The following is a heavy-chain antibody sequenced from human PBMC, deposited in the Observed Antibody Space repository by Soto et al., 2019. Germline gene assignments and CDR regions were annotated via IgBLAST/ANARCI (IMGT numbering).Heavy chain of an antibody. Sequence: TLSLTCAVYGGSFSGYYWSWIRQPPGKGLEWIGEINHSGSTNYNPSLKSRVTISVDTSKNQFSLKLSSVTAADTAVYYCARGRPSAVAALTTVTTAFDYWGQGTLVTVSS. V-gene: IGHV4-34*01. J-gene: IGHJ4*02. CDR3: ARGRPSAVAALTTVTTAFDY. CDR2: INHSGST. D-gene: IGHD4-17*01. CDR1: GGSFSGYY.